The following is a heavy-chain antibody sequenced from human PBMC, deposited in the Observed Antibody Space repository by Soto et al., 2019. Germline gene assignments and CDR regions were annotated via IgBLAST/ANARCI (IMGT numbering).Heavy chain of an antibody. CDR1: GFPFSSYG. CDR2: ISYDGSNK. Sequence: GGSLKLSCAPPGFPFSSYGMHWVRQAPGKGLEWVAVISYDGSNKYYADSVKGRFTISRDNSKNTLYLQMNSLRAEDTAVYYCAKDEGGSNFDYWGQGT. V-gene: IGHV3-30*18. CDR3: AKDEGGSNFDY. D-gene: IGHD1-26*01. J-gene: IGHJ4*02.